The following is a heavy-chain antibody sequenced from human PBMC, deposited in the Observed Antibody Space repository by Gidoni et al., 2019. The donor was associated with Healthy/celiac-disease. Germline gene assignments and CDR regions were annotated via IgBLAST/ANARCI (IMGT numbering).Heavy chain of an antibody. J-gene: IGHJ6*03. CDR1: GFTFGDYA. D-gene: IGHD4-17*01. Sequence: EVQLVESGGGLVQPGRSLRLSCQASGFTFGDYAMSWFRQAPGKGLEWVGFIRSKAYGGTTEYAASVKGRFTISRDDSKSIAYLQMNSLKTEDTAVYYCTRDQLDYGDYEDYYYYYMDVWGRGTTVTVSS. CDR3: TRDQLDYGDYEDYYYYYMDV. V-gene: IGHV3-49*03. CDR2: IRSKAYGGTT.